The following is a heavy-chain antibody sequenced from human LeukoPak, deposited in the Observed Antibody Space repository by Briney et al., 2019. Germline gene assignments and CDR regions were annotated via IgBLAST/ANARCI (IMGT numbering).Heavy chain of an antibody. V-gene: IGHV1-69*13. D-gene: IGHD4-11*01. Sequence: SVKVSCKASGGTFSSYAISWVRQAPGQGLEWMGGVIPIFGTANYAQKFQGRVTITADESTSTAYMELSSLRSEDTAVYYCAREGIVTTYSNCLDYWGQGTLVTVSS. CDR3: AREGIVTTYSNCLDY. CDR2: VIPIFGTA. CDR1: GGTFSSYA. J-gene: IGHJ4*02.